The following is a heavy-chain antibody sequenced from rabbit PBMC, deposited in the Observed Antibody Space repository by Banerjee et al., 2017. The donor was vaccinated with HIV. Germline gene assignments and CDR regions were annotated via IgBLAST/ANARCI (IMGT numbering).Heavy chain of an antibody. J-gene: IGHJ4*01. Sequence: QEQLEESGGDLVKPEGSLTLTCTASGFSFSKNYVMCWVRQAPGKGLEWIACIHTDSSGSNYYASWAKGRFTISKTSSTTVTLQMTSLTAADTATYFCARDLAGVIGWNFNLWGPGTLVTVS. CDR1: GFSFSKNYV. D-gene: IGHD4-1*01. CDR2: IHTDSSGSN. V-gene: IGHV1S45*01. CDR3: ARDLAGVIGWNFNL.